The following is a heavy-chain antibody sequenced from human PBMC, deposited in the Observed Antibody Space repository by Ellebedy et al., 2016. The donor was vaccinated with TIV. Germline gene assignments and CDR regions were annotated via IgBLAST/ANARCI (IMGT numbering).Heavy chain of an antibody. D-gene: IGHD3-10*01. J-gene: IGHJ6*02. CDR3: ARLWFGDLFSPEGDV. V-gene: IGHV4-39*01. CDR2: IYYSGTT. Sequence: SETLSLXCPVSGGSISSSSYYWGWIRQPPGKGPEWFGNIYYSGTTFYNPSLKSRVTISVDTSKNQFSLKLSSVTAADTALYYCARLWFGDLFSPEGDVWGQGTTVTVSS. CDR1: GGSISSSSYY.